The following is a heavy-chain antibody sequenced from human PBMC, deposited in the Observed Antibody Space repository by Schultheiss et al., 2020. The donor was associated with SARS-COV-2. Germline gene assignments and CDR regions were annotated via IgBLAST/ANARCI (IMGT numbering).Heavy chain of an antibody. J-gene: IGHJ4*02. D-gene: IGHD3-10*01. Sequence: ASVKVSCKASGYTFTGYYMHWVRQAPGQGLEWMGRINPNSGGTNYAQKFQGRVTITADKSTSTAYMELSSLRSEDTAVYYCARDSEWFGESVDYWGQGTLITVSS. CDR2: INPNSGGT. V-gene: IGHV1-2*06. CDR1: GYTFTGYY. CDR3: ARDSEWFGESVDY.